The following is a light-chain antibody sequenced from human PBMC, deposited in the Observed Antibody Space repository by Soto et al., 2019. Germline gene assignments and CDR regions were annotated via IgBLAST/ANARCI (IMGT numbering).Light chain of an antibody. J-gene: IGLJ3*02. CDR3: QTWGTGIQV. CDR2: LNSDGSH. CDR1: SGHSSYA. Sequence: QSVLTQSPSASASLGASVKLTCNLSSGHSSYAIAWHQQQPEKGPRYLMKLNSDGSHSKGDGIPDRFSGSSSGAVRYLTISSLQSEDETDYYCQTWGTGIQVFGGGTKLTVL. V-gene: IGLV4-69*01.